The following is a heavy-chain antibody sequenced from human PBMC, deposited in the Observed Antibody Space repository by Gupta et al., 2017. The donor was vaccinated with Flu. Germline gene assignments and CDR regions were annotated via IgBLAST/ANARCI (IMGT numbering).Heavy chain of an antibody. J-gene: IGHJ3*02. Sequence: YGGTTYYNPSLKSRVTISIDTSKNQFSLKLHSVTAADTAVYYCARDRDGTKAFDIWGQGTLVIVSS. CDR2: YGGTT. V-gene: IGHV4-31*02. CDR3: ARDRDGTKAFDI.